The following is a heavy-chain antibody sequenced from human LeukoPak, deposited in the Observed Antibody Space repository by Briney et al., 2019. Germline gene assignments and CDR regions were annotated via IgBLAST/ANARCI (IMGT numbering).Heavy chain of an antibody. CDR1: GGTFSSYA. V-gene: IGHV1-69*13. CDR3: ARDEGTDGYNGGGDY. CDR2: IIPIFGTA. D-gene: IGHD5-24*01. J-gene: IGHJ4*02. Sequence: SVKVSCKASGGTFSSYAISWVRQAPGQGLEWMGGIIPIFGTANYAQKFQGRVTITADESTSTAYMELSSLRSEDTAVYYCARDEGTDGYNGGGDYWGQGTLVTVSS.